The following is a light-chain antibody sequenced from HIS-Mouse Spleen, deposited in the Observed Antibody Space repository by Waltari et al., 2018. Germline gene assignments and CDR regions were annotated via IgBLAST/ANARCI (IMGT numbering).Light chain of an antibody. CDR3: QQRSNWPGIT. J-gene: IGKJ3*01. Sequence: EILLTQAPAPLSLSPGESATLSCRARQSVRSYLAWYQQKSGQAPRLLLYYASNKATGSPARFSGSGSGTDFTLPISSLEPEDFAVYYCQQRSNWPGITFGPGTKVDIK. V-gene: IGKV3-11*01. CDR2: YAS. CDR1: QSVRSY.